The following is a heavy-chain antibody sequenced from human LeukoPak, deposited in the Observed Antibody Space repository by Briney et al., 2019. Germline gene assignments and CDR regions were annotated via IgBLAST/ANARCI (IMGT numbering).Heavy chain of an antibody. CDR3: ARVRYRLAETYIDY. D-gene: IGHD3-16*01. J-gene: IGHJ4*02. V-gene: IGHV3-66*01. CDR1: GFTVSNYY. CDR2: IYSGGNT. Sequence: GGSLRLSCAASGFTVSNYYMNWVRQAPGKGLEWVSVIYSGGNTYYADSVKGRFTISRDNSKNTLFLQMNSLRVEDTAVYYCARVRYRLAETYIDYWGQGTLVTVSS.